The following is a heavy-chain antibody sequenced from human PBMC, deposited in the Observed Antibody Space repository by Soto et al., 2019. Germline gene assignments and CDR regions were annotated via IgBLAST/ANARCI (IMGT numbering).Heavy chain of an antibody. CDR2: ITGSGNSI. CDR1: GFTFSSYA. J-gene: IGHJ4*02. D-gene: IGHD6-19*01. Sequence: SGGSLRLSCGASGFTFSSYAMTWVRQAPGKGLEWVSTITGSGNSIYYAGSVKGRFTISRDNSQNVVYLQMNSLRAADTAVYYCARACNPYSSAWPVDYWGQGTLVTVSS. V-gene: IGHV3-23*01. CDR3: ARACNPYSSAWPVDY.